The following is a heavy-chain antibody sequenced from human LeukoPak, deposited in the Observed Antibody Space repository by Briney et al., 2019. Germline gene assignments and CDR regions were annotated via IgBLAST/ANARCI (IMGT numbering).Heavy chain of an antibody. CDR1: GGTFSSYT. D-gene: IGHD6-13*01. V-gene: IGHV1-69*02. Sequence: ASVKVSCKASGGTFSSYTISWVRQAPGQGLEWMGRIIPILGIANYAQTFQGRVTITADKSTSTAYMELSSLRAEETAVYYCARASALVREAFDIWGQGTMVTVSS. CDR2: IIPILGIA. J-gene: IGHJ3*02. CDR3: ARASALVREAFDI.